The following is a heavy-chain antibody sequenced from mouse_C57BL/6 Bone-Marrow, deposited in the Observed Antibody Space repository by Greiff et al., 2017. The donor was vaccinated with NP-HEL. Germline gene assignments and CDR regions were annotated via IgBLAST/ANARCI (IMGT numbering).Heavy chain of an antibody. D-gene: IGHD1-1*01. Sequence: EVNVVESGEGLVKPGGSLKLSCAAPGFTFSSYAMSWVRQTPEKRLEWVAYISSGGDYIYYADTVKGRFTISRDNARNTLYLQMSSLKSEDTAMYYCTRDSYYGSSYWYFDVWGTGTTVTVSS. J-gene: IGHJ1*03. CDR1: GFTFSSYA. CDR3: TRDSYYGSSYWYFDV. CDR2: ISSGGDYI. V-gene: IGHV5-9-1*02.